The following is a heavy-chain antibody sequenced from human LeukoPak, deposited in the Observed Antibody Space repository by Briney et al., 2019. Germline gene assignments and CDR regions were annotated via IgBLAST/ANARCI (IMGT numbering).Heavy chain of an antibody. Sequence: PGGSLRLSCVPSGFISSNYWMSWVRQIPGRGLGWVANMKQDGRGKYLVESVKGRLTISRDNAKNSLYLQMNSLRAEDTAVYYCARVSGKYSYEVDYWGQGTLVTVSS. J-gene: IGHJ4*02. V-gene: IGHV3-7*01. CDR1: GFISSNYW. CDR3: ARVSGKYSYEVDY. CDR2: MKQDGRGK. D-gene: IGHD5-18*01.